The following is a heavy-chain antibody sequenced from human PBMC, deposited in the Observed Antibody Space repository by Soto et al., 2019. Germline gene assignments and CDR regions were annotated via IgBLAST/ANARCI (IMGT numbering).Heavy chain of an antibody. CDR1: GFTFSSYA. Sequence: GGSLRLSGAASGFTFSSYAIHWVRQAPGKGLEWVAVISYDGSNKYYADSVKGRFTISRDNSKNTLYLQMNSLRAEDTAVYYCARARTTNDDFDIFGQGTMV. CDR2: ISYDGSNK. CDR3: ARARTTNDDFDI. J-gene: IGHJ3*02. V-gene: IGHV3-30-3*01. D-gene: IGHD2-8*01.